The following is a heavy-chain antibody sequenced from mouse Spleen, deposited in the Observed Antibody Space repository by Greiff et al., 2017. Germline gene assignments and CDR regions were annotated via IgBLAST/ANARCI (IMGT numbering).Heavy chain of an antibody. J-gene: IGHJ4*01. D-gene: IGHD2-1*01. CDR1: GFTFSSYA. CDR2: ISSGGSYT. V-gene: IGHV5-9-4*01. CDR3: ASYGNSYAMDY. Sequence: EVQVVESGGGLVKPGGSLKLSCAASGFTFSSYAMSWVRQSPEKRLEWVAEISSGGSYTYYPDTVTGRFTISRDNAKNTLYLEMSSLRSEDTAMYYCASYGNSYAMDYWGQGTSVTVSS.